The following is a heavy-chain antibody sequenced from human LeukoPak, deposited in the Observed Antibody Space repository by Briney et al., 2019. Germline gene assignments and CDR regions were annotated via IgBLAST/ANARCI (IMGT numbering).Heavy chain of an antibody. Sequence: ASVKVSCKASGGTFSSYAISWVRQAPGQGLEWMGRINPNSGGTNYAQKFQGRVTMTRDTSISTAYMELSRLRSDDTAVYYCATFGVVTNSIYYYYGMDVWGQGTTVTVSS. CDR3: ATFGVVTNSIYYYYGMDV. CDR1: GGTFSSYA. CDR2: INPNSGGT. V-gene: IGHV1-2*06. D-gene: IGHD3-3*01. J-gene: IGHJ6*02.